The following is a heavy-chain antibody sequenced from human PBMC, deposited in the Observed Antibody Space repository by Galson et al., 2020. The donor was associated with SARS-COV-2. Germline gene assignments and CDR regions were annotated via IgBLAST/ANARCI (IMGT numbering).Heavy chain of an antibody. J-gene: IGHJ6*02. D-gene: IGHD3-3*01. CDR3: ARLRTYYDFWSGSFYYYYGMDV. V-gene: IGHV1-8*01. CDR1: GYTFTSYD. Sequence: ASVKISCKASGYTFTSYDINWVRQATGRGLEWMGWMNPNSGNTGYAQKFQGRVTMTRNTSISTAYMELSSLRSEDTAVYYCARLRTYYDFWSGSFYYYYGMDVWGQGTTVTVSS. CDR2: MNPNSGNT.